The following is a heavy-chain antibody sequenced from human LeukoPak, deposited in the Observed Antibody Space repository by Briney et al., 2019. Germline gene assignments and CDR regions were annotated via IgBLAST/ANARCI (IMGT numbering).Heavy chain of an antibody. CDR2: INHSGST. J-gene: IGHJ4*02. CDR1: GGSFSGYY. Sequence: SETLSLTCAVYGGSFSGYYWSWIRQPPGKGLEWIGEINHSGSTNYNPSLKSRVTLSVDTSKNQFSLKLSSVTAADTAVYYCASTYGSGSYSIPNDYWGQGTLVTVSS. CDR3: ASTYGSGSYSIPNDY. D-gene: IGHD3-10*01. V-gene: IGHV4-34*01.